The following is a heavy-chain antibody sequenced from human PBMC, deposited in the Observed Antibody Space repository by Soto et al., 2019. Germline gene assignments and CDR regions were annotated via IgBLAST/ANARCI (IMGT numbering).Heavy chain of an antibody. CDR2: IYYSGST. D-gene: IGHD2-2*01. CDR1: GGSISSGGYY. Sequence: SETLSLTCTVSGGSISSGGYYWSWIRQHPGKGLEWIGYIYYSGSTYYNPSLKSRVTISVDTSKNQFSLKLSSVTAADTAVYYCARGGIGYCSSTSCYDAFDIWGQGTMVTVSS. CDR3: ARGGIGYCSSTSCYDAFDI. J-gene: IGHJ3*02. V-gene: IGHV4-31*03.